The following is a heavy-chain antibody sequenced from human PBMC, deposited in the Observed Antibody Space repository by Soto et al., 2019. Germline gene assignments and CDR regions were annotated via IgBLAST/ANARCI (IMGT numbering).Heavy chain of an antibody. J-gene: IGHJ4*02. CDR2: MYHSGST. Sequence: PSETLSLTCTVSGASISRGGYYWSWVRQHPGKGLEWIGYMYHSGSTYYNPSLKSRVTISIDRSRNQFSLKLSSVTAADTAVYYCARVPDYWGQGILVTVSS. CDR3: ARVPDY. CDR1: GASISRGGYY. D-gene: IGHD2-2*01. V-gene: IGHV4-30-2*01.